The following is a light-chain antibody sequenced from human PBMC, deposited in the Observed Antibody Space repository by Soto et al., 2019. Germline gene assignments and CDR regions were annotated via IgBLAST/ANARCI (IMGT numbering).Light chain of an antibody. J-gene: IGLJ2*01. Sequence: QSALTQPASVSGSPGQSITISCTGTSSDVGGYNYVSWYQQHPGKAPKLMIYDVSNRPSGVSNRFSGSKSGNTASLTISGLQGEDEADYYCNSYTSSSPLLFGGRTQLTVL. CDR3: NSYTSSSPLL. CDR1: SSDVGGYNY. V-gene: IGLV2-14*01. CDR2: DVS.